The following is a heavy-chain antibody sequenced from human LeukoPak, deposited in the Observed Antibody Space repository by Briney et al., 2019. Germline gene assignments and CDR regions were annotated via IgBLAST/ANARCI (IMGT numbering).Heavy chain of an antibody. CDR3: ARALPNWTRHRAFDY. V-gene: IGHV1-2*02. J-gene: IGHJ4*02. Sequence: ASVKVSCKASGYTFTGYYMHWVRQAPGQGLEWMGWINPNSGGTNYAQKFQGRVTMTRDTSISTAYMELSRLRSDDTAVYYCARALPNWTRHRAFDYWGQGTLVTVSS. CDR1: GYTFTGYY. CDR2: INPNSGGT. D-gene: IGHD1-20*01.